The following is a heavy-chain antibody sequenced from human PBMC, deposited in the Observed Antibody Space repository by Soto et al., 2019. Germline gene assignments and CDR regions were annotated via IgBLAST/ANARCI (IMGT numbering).Heavy chain of an antibody. D-gene: IGHD1-26*01. J-gene: IGHJ4*02. V-gene: IGHV1-8*01. Sequence: ASVKVSCRASGYSFTSLDINWVRQTAGQGLEWMGWMQPSTGRTGYAQKFQGRVTMTRDTSINTAYMELTTLTSDDTAFYYCARGVSAGVDYWGQGTLVTVSS. CDR2: MQPSTGRT. CDR3: ARGVSAGVDY. CDR1: GYSFTSLD.